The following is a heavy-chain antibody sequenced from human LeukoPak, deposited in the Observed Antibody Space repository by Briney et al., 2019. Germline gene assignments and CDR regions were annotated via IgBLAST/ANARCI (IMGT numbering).Heavy chain of an antibody. CDR3: AKDRLRLFHC. CDR2: ISGSGGST. Sequence: GGFLSLSCAASGFTFSSYVMSWVRQAPGKGMEWVSAISGSGGSTYYADSVKGRFTISRDNSKNTLYLQMNSLRAEDTAVYYCAKDRLRLFHCWGQGTLVTVSS. D-gene: IGHD4-17*01. J-gene: IGHJ4*02. CDR1: GFTFSSYV. V-gene: IGHV3-23*01.